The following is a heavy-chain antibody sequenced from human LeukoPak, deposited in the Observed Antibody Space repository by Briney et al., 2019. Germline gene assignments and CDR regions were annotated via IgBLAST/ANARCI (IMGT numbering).Heavy chain of an antibody. CDR1: GGSISSSSYS. CDR2: IYYSGST. CDR3: ARLVVPAARYGMDV. D-gene: IGHD2-2*01. Sequence: PSETLSLTCTVSGGSISSSSYSWGWIRQPPGKGLEWIGSIYYSGSTYYNPSLKSRVTISVDTSKNQFSLKLSSVTAADTAVYYCARLVVPAARYGMDVWGQGTTVTVSS. J-gene: IGHJ6*02. V-gene: IGHV4-39*01.